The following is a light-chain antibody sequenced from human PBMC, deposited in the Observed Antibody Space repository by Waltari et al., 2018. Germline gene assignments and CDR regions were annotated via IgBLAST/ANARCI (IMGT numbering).Light chain of an antibody. Sequence: EIVMTQSPATLSVSPGERAALSCSASQSVRNNLVWYQQKTCQAARLLIYVASTRVTGIQARFSGSGAGTEFTHTISSLQSEDFAVYYCQQYNNWPPWTFGQGTTVEIK. CDR2: VAS. CDR1: QSVRNN. CDR3: QQYNNWPPWT. J-gene: IGKJ1*01. V-gene: IGKV3-15*01.